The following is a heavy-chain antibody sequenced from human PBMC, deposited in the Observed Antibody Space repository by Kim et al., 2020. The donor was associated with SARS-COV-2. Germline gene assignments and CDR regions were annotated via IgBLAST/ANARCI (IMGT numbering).Heavy chain of an antibody. V-gene: IGHV4-31*03. CDR2: IYYSGST. CDR3: ARGTGRADYGDYFGYFDY. CDR1: GGSISSGGYY. J-gene: IGHJ4*02. Sequence: SETLSLTCTVSGGSISSGGYYWSWIRQHPGKGLEWIGYIYYSGSTYYNPSLKSRVTISVDTSKNQFSLKLSSVTAADTAVYYCARGTGRADYGDYFGYFDYWGQGTLVTVSS. D-gene: IGHD4-17*01.